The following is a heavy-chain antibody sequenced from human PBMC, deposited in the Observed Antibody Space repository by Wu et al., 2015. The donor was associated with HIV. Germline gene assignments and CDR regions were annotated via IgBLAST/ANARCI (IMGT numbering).Heavy chain of an antibody. D-gene: IGHD5-18*01. V-gene: IGHV1-8*02. Sequence: QVQLVQSGAEMKKPGASVKVSCKASGYNFTNYDINWVKLSPGQGLEWMGWMKPKSGDTGYALTFLGRVKMTRDISTNTAYLELSNLRSDDTALYFCAKADQRGYDYGHWNFDFVGPRHPWSLSP. CDR3: AKADQRGYDYGHWNFDF. CDR2: MKPKSGDT. J-gene: IGHJ2*01. CDR1: GYNFTNYD.